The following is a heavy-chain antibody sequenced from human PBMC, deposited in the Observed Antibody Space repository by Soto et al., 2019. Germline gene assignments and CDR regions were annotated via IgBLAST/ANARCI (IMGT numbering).Heavy chain of an antibody. Sequence: GGSLRLSCAASGFTFSSYAMSWVRPAPGKGLEWVSAISGSGGSTYYADSVKGRFTISRDNSKNTLYLQMNSLRAEDTAVYYCAKDRDSMVRGVNDAFDIWGQGTMVTASS. D-gene: IGHD3-10*01. CDR1: GFTFSSYA. J-gene: IGHJ3*02. CDR3: AKDRDSMVRGVNDAFDI. V-gene: IGHV3-23*01. CDR2: ISGSGGST.